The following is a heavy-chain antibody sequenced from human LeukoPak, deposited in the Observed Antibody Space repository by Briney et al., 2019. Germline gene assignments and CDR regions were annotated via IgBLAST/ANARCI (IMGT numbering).Heavy chain of an antibody. D-gene: IGHD3-22*01. V-gene: IGHV3-73*01. CDR2: IRSKANSYAT. CDR1: GFTLSGSA. J-gene: IGHJ3*02. Sequence: HSGGSLRLSCAASGFTLSGSAMHWVRQASGKGLEWVGRIRSKANSYATAYAASVKGRFTISRDDSKNTAYLQMNSLKTEDTAVYYCTTFYYYDSPDAFDIWGQGTMVTVSS. CDR3: TTFYYYDSPDAFDI.